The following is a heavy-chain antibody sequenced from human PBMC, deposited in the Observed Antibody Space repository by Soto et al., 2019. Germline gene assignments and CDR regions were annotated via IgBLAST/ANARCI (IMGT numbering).Heavy chain of an antibody. CDR2: MNPNSGNT. Sequence: ASVKVSCKASGYTFTSYDINWVRQATGQGLEWMGWMNPNSGNTGYAQKFQGRVTMTRNTSISTAYMELSSLRSEDTAVYYCARHGAGGYDYIWGSYRYYFDYWGQGTLVTVSS. CDR3: ARHGAGGYDYIWGSYRYYFDY. D-gene: IGHD3-16*02. CDR1: GYTFTSYD. J-gene: IGHJ4*02. V-gene: IGHV1-8*01.